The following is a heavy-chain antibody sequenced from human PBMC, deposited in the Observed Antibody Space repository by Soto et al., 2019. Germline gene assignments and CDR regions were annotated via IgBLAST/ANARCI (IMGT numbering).Heavy chain of an antibody. Sequence: KPSETLSLTCAVSGGSISSGGYSWSWIRQPPGKGLEWIGYIYHSGSTYYNPSLKSRVTISVDRSKNQFSLKLSSVTAADTAVYYCAAAAAATPHWFDPWGQGSLVTVSS. D-gene: IGHD6-13*01. V-gene: IGHV4-30-2*01. CDR3: AAAAAATPHWFDP. CDR1: GGSISSGGYS. CDR2: IYHSGST. J-gene: IGHJ5*02.